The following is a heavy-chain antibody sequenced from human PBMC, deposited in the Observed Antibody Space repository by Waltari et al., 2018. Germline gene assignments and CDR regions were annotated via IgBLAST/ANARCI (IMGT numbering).Heavy chain of an antibody. D-gene: IGHD2-8*01. CDR3: ARDISGTIPAYYFDY. Sequence: QVQLVQSGAEVKKPGASVKVSCKASGYTFTGYYMHWVRQAPGQGLEWMGGINPNSGGTNNAQKFQGRVTTTRDTSFSTAYMELSRLTSDDTAVYYCARDISGTIPAYYFDYWGQGTLVTVSS. J-gene: IGHJ4*02. V-gene: IGHV1-2*02. CDR2: INPNSGGT. CDR1: GYTFTGYY.